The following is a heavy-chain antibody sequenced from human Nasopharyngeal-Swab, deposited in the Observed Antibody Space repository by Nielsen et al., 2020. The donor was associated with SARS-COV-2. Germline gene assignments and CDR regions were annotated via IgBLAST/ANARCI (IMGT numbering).Heavy chain of an antibody. Sequence: WVRQAPGQGLEWMGWISTNTGNPTYAQGFTGRFVISLDTSVSTAYLQISSLKAEDTAVYYCARAITIFGAPGAFDIWGQGTMVTVSS. D-gene: IGHD3-3*01. J-gene: IGHJ3*02. CDR3: ARAITIFGAPGAFDI. CDR2: ISTNTGNP. V-gene: IGHV7-4-1*02.